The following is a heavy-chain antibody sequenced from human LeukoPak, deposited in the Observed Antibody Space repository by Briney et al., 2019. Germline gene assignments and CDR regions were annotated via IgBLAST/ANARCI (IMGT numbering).Heavy chain of an antibody. V-gene: IGHV3-21*01. Sequence: TGGPLRLSCAASGFTLSSYSMNWVRQAPGKGLEWVSSISSSSSYIYYADSVKGRFTISRDNAKNSLYLQMSSLRAEDTAVYYCASVGLGYCSGGSCYEWGYWGQGT. CDR3: ASVGLGYCSGGSCYEWGY. J-gene: IGHJ4*02. CDR1: GFTLSSYS. D-gene: IGHD2-15*01. CDR2: ISSSSSYI.